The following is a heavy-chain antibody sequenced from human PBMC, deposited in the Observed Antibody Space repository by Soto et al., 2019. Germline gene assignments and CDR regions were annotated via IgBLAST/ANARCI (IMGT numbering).Heavy chain of an antibody. CDR1: GSSIDYFY. CDR3: AREASEQLGSIDY. J-gene: IGHJ4*02. V-gene: IGHV4-59*01. CDR2: VYYSGST. Sequence: PSETLSLTCSVSGSSIDYFYWIWLRQPPGKGLEWIGFVYYSGSTSYNPSLKSRVTMSVDRTKNQFSLNLSSMTAADTAMYYCAREASEQLGSIDYWGQGTLVTVS. D-gene: IGHD6-6*01.